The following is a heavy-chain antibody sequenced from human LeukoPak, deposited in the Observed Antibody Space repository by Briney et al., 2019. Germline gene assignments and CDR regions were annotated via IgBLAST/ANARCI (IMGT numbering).Heavy chain of an antibody. Sequence: GGSLRLSCAASGFTFRSYAMSWVRQAPGKGLEWVSTISVSGGSAYYADSVKGRFTISRDNSKNTLYLQMDSLGAEDTAVYYCAKREGGSGSYRPYYFDYWGQGTLVTVSA. CDR2: ISVSGGSA. CDR3: AKREGGSGSYRPYYFDY. CDR1: GFTFRSYA. D-gene: IGHD3-10*01. J-gene: IGHJ4*02. V-gene: IGHV3-23*01.